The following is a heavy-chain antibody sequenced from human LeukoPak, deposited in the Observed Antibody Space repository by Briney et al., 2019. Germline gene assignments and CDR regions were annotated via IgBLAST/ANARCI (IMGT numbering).Heavy chain of an antibody. V-gene: IGHV4-34*01. CDR2: INHSGST. D-gene: IGHD3-10*01. Sequence: PSETLSLTCAVYGGSFSGYYWSWIRQPPGKGLEWIGEINHSGSTNYNPSLKSRVTISVDTSKNQFSLNLSSVTAADTAVYYCARGRITMVRGVRTFDYWGQGTLVTVSS. J-gene: IGHJ4*02. CDR1: GGSFSGYY. CDR3: ARGRITMVRGVRTFDY.